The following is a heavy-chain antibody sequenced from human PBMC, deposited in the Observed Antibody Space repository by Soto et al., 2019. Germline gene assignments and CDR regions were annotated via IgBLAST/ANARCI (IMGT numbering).Heavy chain of an antibody. J-gene: IGHJ4*02. Sequence: PGGSLRLSCAASGFTFSSYAMSWVRQAPGKGLEWVSAISGSGGSTYDADSVKGRFTISRDNSKNTLYLQMNSLRAEDTAVYYCAKDGDIVVVVAAYFDYWGQGTLVTVS. D-gene: IGHD2-15*01. V-gene: IGHV3-23*01. CDR2: ISGSGGST. CDR3: AKDGDIVVVVAAYFDY. CDR1: GFTFSSYA.